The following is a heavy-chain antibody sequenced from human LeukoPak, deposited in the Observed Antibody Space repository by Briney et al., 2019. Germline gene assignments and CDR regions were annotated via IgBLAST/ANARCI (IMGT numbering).Heavy chain of an antibody. D-gene: IGHD3-22*01. V-gene: IGHV4-39*07. CDR3: ASGDYYYDSSGHAFDI. CDR2: IYYTGRT. Sequence: SETLSLTCTVSGGSISSSSHSWGWIRQPPGKGLEWTGTIYYTGRTYYNPSLESRLTISVDTSKNQFSLKLSPVTAADTAVYYCASGDYYYDSSGHAFDIWGQGTMVTVSS. J-gene: IGHJ3*02. CDR1: GGSISSSSHS.